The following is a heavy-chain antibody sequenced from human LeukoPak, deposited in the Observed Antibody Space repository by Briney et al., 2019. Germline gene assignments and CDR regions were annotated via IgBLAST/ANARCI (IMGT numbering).Heavy chain of an antibody. CDR1: GYTFTSYG. CDR2: ISAYNGNT. J-gene: IGHJ4*02. V-gene: IGHV1-18*01. D-gene: IGHD3-3*01. Sequence: GASVKVSCKASGYTFTSYGISWVRQAPGQGLAWMGWISAYNGNTNYAQKLQGRVTMTTDTSTSTAYMELRSLRSDDTAVYYCGITIFGVVPGHIDYWGQGTLVTVSS. CDR3: GITIFGVVPGHIDY.